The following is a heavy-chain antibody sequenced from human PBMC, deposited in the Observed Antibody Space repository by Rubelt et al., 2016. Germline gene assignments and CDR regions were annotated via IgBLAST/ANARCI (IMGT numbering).Heavy chain of an antibody. CDR2: INAGNGNT. CDR3: AREGLAVAHDY. CDR1: GYTFTSYA. D-gene: IGHD6-19*01. J-gene: IGHJ4*02. Sequence: QVQLVQSGAEVKKPGASVKVSCKASGYTFTSYAMHWVRQAPGQRLGWMGWINAGNGNTKCSQKFQGRVTITRDQSASTAYMELSSLRAEDTAVYYCAREGLAVAHDYWGQGTLVTVSS. V-gene: IGHV1-3*01.